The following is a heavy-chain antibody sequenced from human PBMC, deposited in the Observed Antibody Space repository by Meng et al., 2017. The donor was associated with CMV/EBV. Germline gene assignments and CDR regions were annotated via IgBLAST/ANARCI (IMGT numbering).Heavy chain of an antibody. Sequence: GGSLRLSCAVSGFTFSSYDMHWVRQATGKGLEWVSAIGTAGDTYYPGSVKGRFTISRENAKNSLYLQMNSLRAGDTAVYYCARGSSTSSGGVYYYYGMDVWGQGTTVTVSS. CDR3: ARGSSTSSGGVYYYYGMDV. D-gene: IGHD2-2*01. CDR1: GFTFSSYD. CDR2: IGTAGDT. V-gene: IGHV3-13*01. J-gene: IGHJ6*02.